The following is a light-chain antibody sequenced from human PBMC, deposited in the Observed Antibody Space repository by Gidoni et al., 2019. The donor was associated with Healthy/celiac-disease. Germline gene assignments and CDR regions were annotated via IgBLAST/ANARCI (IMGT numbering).Light chain of an antibody. V-gene: IGLV1-44*01. CDR3: AAWDGSLNGVV. J-gene: IGLJ2*01. Sequence: QSVPTQPPPASGTPGQRVTSACYGSSSNIGSNTVDWYQQLPGTAPKLLIYSNNQRPSGVPDRFSGSRSGTSASLAISGLQSEDEADYYCAAWDGSLNGVVFGGGTKLTVL. CDR2: SNN. CDR1: SSNIGSNT.